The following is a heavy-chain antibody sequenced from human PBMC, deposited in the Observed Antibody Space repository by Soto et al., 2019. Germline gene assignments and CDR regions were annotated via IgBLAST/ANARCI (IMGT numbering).Heavy chain of an antibody. CDR1: GYTLTSDD. Sequence: ASVKVSCKASGYTLTSDDINWVRQATGQGLEWMGWMNPNSGNTGYAQKFQGRVTMTRNTSISTAYMELSSLRSEDTAVYYCASAPYCSGGSCPLDYWGQGTLVTVSS. J-gene: IGHJ4*02. D-gene: IGHD2-15*01. CDR2: MNPNSGNT. CDR3: ASAPYCSGGSCPLDY. V-gene: IGHV1-8*01.